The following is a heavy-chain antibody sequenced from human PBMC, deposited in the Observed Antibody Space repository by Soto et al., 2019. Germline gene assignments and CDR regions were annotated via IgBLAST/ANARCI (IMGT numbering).Heavy chain of an antibody. CDR2: ISYDGSNK. CDR1: GFTFSSYA. Sequence: PGGSLRLSCAASGFTFSSYAMHWVRQAPGKGLEWVAVISYDGSNKYYADYVKGRFTISRDNSKNTLYLQMNSLRAEDTAVYYCARGATIFGVASNPYYYYYGMDVWGQGTTVTASS. V-gene: IGHV3-30-3*01. J-gene: IGHJ6*02. D-gene: IGHD3-3*01. CDR3: ARGATIFGVASNPYYYYYGMDV.